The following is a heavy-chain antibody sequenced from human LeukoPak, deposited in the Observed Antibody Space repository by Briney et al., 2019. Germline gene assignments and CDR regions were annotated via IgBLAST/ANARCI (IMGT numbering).Heavy chain of an antibody. V-gene: IGHV3-30*18. CDR3: AKSLSDGYDY. CDR2: VAYDGGYK. CDR1: AFTFNNYG. Sequence: PGGSLRLSCAASAFTFNNYGMHWVRQAPGKGLEWVAVVAYDGGYKYYTDSVKGRFTISRDNSKNTLHLQMNSLRADDTAVYYCAKSLSDGYDYWGQGTPVTVSS. J-gene: IGHJ4*02. D-gene: IGHD6-13*01.